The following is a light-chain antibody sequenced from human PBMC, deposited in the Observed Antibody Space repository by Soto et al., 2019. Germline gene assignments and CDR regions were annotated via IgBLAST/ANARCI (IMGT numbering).Light chain of an antibody. Sequence: DIRMTQSPSSLSASVGDRVTITCRASQSISSYLNWYQQKPGKAPNLLIYAASSLQSGVPSKFSGSGSGTDFTLTISSLQPEEFATYYCQQSYSSPFTFGPGTKVDIK. V-gene: IGKV1-39*01. CDR3: QQSYSSPFT. J-gene: IGKJ3*01. CDR2: AAS. CDR1: QSISSY.